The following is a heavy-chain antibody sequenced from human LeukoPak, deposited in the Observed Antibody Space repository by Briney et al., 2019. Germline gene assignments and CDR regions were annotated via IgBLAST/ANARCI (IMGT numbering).Heavy chain of an antibody. CDR1: GGSISSYY. CDR2: IYYSGST. Sequence: SETLSLTCTVSGGSISSYYWSWIRQPPGKGLEWIGYIYYSGSTNYNPSLKSRVTISVDTSKNQFSLKLSSVTAADTAVYYCAGDSGISWSGTFDPCDQGPLATVSA. V-gene: IGHV4-59*01. J-gene: IGHJ5*02. D-gene: IGHD6-13*01. CDR3: AGDSGISWSGTFDP.